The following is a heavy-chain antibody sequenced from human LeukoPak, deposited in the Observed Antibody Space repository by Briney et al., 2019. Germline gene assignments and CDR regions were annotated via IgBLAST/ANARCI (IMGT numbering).Heavy chain of an antibody. CDR3: ARDFLPPHYTATIRPDWYFDL. CDR2: IYYSGTT. J-gene: IGHJ2*01. V-gene: IGHV4-59*01. Sequence: SETLSLTCTVSGGSINDYYWSWIRQPPGEGLEWIGNIYYSGTTSYNPSLESRVIISVDTSKNQFSLKLNSVTAADTAVYYCARDFLPPHYTATIRPDWYFDLWGRGTLVTVSS. CDR1: GGSINDYY. D-gene: IGHD5-12*01.